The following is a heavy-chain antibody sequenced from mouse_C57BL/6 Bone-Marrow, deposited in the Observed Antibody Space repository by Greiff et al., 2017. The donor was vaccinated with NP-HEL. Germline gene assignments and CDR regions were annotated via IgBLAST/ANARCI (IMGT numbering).Heavy chain of an antibody. CDR3: ARPNRSQFILDY. CDR2: IDPSDSYT. D-gene: IGHD1-1*01. V-gene: IGHV1-50*01. Sequence: QVQLQQPGAELVKPGASVKLSCKASGYTFTSYWMQWVKQRPGQGLEWIGEIDPSDSYTNYNQKFKGKATLTVDTSSSTAYMQLSSLTSEDSAVYYCARPNRSQFILDYWGQGTTLTVSS. J-gene: IGHJ2*01. CDR1: GYTFTSYW.